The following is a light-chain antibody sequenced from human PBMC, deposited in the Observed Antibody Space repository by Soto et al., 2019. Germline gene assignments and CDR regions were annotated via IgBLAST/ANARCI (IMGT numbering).Light chain of an antibody. CDR3: QPYDSSLSGVV. CDR1: SSNIGAGYD. Sequence: QSVLTQPPSVSGAPGQRVTISCTGSSSNIGAGYDVHWYQQLPGTAPKLLIYGNSNRPSGVPDRFSGSKSGTSASLAITGLQAEGEADYYCQPYDSSLSGVVFGGGTKLTVL. J-gene: IGLJ2*01. V-gene: IGLV1-40*01. CDR2: GNS.